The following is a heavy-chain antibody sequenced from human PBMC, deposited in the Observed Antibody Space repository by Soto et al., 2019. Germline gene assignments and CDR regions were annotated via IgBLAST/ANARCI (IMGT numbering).Heavy chain of an antibody. CDR1: GGTFSSYA. CDR3: ASAIAAAGNNWFDP. CDR2: IIPIFGTA. Sequence: ASVKVSCKDSGGTFSSYAISWVRQAPGQGLEWMGGIIPIFGTANYAQKFQGRVTITADESTSTAYMELSSLRSEDTAVYYCASAIAAAGNNWFDPWGQGTLVTVSS. V-gene: IGHV1-69*13. D-gene: IGHD6-13*01. J-gene: IGHJ5*02.